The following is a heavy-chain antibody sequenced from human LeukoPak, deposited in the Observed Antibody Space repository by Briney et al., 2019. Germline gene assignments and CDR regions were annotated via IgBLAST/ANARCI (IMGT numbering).Heavy chain of an antibody. CDR2: INPNSGGT. CDR1: GYTFTGYY. J-gene: IGHJ6*02. CDR3: ARDHDCSGGSCYPLLLLGDGMDV. V-gene: IGHV1-2*04. Sequence: GASVKVSCKASGYTFTGYYMHWVRQAPGHGLEWMGLINPNSGGTNYAQKFQGWVTMTRDTSISTAYMELSRLRSDDTAVYYCARDHDCSGGSCYPLLLLGDGMDVWGQGTTVTVSS. D-gene: IGHD2-15*01.